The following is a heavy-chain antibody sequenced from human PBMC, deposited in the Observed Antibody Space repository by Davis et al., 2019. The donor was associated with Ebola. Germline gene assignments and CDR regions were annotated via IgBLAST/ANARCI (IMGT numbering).Heavy chain of an antibody. V-gene: IGHV3-9*01. J-gene: IGHJ6*02. CDR3: AKDGGSGSYWGAYYYYGMDV. CDR2: ISWNSGSI. Sequence: PGGSLRLSCAASGFTFDDYAMHWVRQAPGKGLEWVSGISWNSGSIGYADSVKGRFTISRDNAKNSLYLQMNSLRAEDTALYYCAKDGGSGSYWGAYYYYGMDVWGQGTTVTVSS. CDR1: GFTFDDYA. D-gene: IGHD1-26*01.